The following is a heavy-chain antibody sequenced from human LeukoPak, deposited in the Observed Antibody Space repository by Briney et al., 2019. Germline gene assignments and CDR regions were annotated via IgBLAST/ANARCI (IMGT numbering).Heavy chain of an antibody. J-gene: IGHJ4*02. CDR1: GFTFSIYG. V-gene: IGHV3-33*01. CDR3: ARASSYYCTNGVCYNEASDY. Sequence: PGRSLRLSCAASGFTFSIYGMHWVRQPPSKELEWVAVMWYDGSKKYYADSVKGGFTSSRDNSKNTLYLQMNSLRDEDTVLYYCARASSYYCTNGVCYNEASDYWGQGTLVTVSS. D-gene: IGHD2-8*01. CDR2: MWYDGSKK.